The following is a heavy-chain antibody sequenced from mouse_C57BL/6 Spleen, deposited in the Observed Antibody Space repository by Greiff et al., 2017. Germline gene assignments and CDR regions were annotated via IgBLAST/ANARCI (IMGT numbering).Heavy chain of an antibody. D-gene: IGHD1-1*01. CDR2: IDPEDGDT. V-gene: IGHV14-1*01. J-gene: IGHJ1*03. Sequence: VQLQQSGAELVRPGASVKLSCTASGFNIKDYYMHWVKQRPEQGLEWIGRIDPEDGDTEYAPKFQGKATMTADTSPNTAYLQLSSLTSKDTAVYYCTTNYYGSSYVWGTGTTVTVSS. CDR1: GFNIKDYY. CDR3: TTNYYGSSYV.